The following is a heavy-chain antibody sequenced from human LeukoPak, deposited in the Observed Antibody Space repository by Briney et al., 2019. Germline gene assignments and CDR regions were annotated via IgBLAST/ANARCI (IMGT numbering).Heavy chain of an antibody. V-gene: IGHV4-34*01. CDR2: IHNSGTT. CDR3: ARRYYYNLGSFPFDF. CDR1: GGPFSGYF. Sequence: SETLSLTCAVSGGPFSGYFWSWIRQSSGKGLEWIGEIHNSGTTNYNPSLNSRVTISEDTSKNQFYLNLSSLTAAATAVYYCARRYYYNLGSFPFDFWGQGTLVTVSS. J-gene: IGHJ4*02. D-gene: IGHD3-10*01.